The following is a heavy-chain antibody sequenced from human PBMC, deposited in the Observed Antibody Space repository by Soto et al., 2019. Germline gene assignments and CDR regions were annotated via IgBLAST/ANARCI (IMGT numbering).Heavy chain of an antibody. CDR3: AKVVIYGDHRAGAFDI. D-gene: IGHD4-17*01. Sequence: PGGSLRLSCAASRFTFSDYAMTWVRQAPGKGLEWVSVVSDGGDSTYYAASVRGRFTISRDNSKDTLYLQMKSLRAEDTAVYYCAKVVIYGDHRAGAFDIWGRGTMVTVSS. V-gene: IGHV3-23*01. CDR1: RFTFSDYA. CDR2: VSDGGDST. J-gene: IGHJ3*02.